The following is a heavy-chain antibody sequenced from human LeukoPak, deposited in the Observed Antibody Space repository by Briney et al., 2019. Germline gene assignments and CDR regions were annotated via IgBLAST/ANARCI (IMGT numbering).Heavy chain of an antibody. D-gene: IGHD3-10*01. CDR2: ISAYNGNT. CDR3: ARGRGVRGVTPHFDY. V-gene: IGHV1-18*01. Sequence: ASVKVSCKASGYTFTSYGISWVRQAPGQGLEWMGWISAYNGNTNYAQKLQGRVTMTTDTSTSTAYMELRSLRSDDTAVYYCARGRGVRGVTPHFDYWGQGTLVTVSS. CDR1: GYTFTSYG. J-gene: IGHJ4*02.